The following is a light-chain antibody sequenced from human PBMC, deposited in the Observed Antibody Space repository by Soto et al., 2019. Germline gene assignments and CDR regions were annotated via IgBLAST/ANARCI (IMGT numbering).Light chain of an antibody. CDR3: QQSYSSIT. V-gene: IGKV1-39*01. CDR1: QSIGTY. J-gene: IGKJ5*01. CDR2: AAS. Sequence: DIQMTQSRPSVSASVGDRVTISCRASQSIGTYLIWYQQKPGKAPNLLIYAASSLHSGVPSRFSGSGSGTDFTLTISSLQPEDFATYYCQQSYSSITFGQGTRLEIK.